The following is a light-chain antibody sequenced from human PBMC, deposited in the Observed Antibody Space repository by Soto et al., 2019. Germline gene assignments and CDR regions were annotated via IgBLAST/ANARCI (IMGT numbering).Light chain of an antibody. Sequence: QSALTQPPSASGSPGQSVTISCTGTSSDVGGYNYVSWYQQHPGKAPKVMIYDVNKRPSGVPDRFSASKSGNTASLTVSGLQAEDEADYYCSSRAGSDNPVVFGTGTKLTVL. CDR1: SSDVGGYNY. V-gene: IGLV2-8*01. CDR3: SSRAGSDNPVV. J-gene: IGLJ1*01. CDR2: DVN.